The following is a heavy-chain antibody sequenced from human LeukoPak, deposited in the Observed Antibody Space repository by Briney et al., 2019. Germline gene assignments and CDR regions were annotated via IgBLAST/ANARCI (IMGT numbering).Heavy chain of an antibody. V-gene: IGHV1-2*02. D-gene: IGHD6-13*01. J-gene: IGHJ4*02. CDR3: ARAKYSSSCLDY. CDR2: INPNSGGT. CDR1: GYTFTGYY. Sequence: ASVKVSCKASGYTFTGYYMHWVRQAPGQGLEWMGWINPNSGGTNYAQKFQGRVTMTRDTSISTAYMELSRLRSDDTAVYYCARAKYSSSCLDYWGQGTLVTVSS.